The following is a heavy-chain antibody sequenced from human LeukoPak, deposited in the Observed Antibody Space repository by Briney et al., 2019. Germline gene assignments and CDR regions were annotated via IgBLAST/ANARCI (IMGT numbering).Heavy chain of an antibody. Sequence: GGSLRLSCAASGFTFSSYSMSSVRQAPGKGLEWVSAISGSGGSTYYADYVKGRFTISRDNSKNTLYLQMNSLRAEDTAVYYCAKDPRAPGIRLYYFDYWGQGTLVTVSS. CDR3: AKDPRAPGIRLYYFDY. D-gene: IGHD5-12*01. V-gene: IGHV3-23*01. CDR2: ISGSGGST. J-gene: IGHJ4*02. CDR1: GFTFSSYS.